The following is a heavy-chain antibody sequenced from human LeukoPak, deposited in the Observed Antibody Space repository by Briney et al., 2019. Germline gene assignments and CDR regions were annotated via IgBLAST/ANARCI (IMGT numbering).Heavy chain of an antibody. J-gene: IGHJ3*01. D-gene: IGHD1-26*01. CDR2: IDPVDSYT. V-gene: IGHV5-10-1*01. Sequence: GESLKISCKASGYSFTNYWIIWVRQMPGKGLEWMGRIDPVDSYTNYSPSFQSHVAISADKSIGTAYLQWSSLKASDTPMYYCARPVTGSYSGAFDVWGQGTMVTVSS. CDR3: ARPVTGSYSGAFDV. CDR1: GYSFTNYW.